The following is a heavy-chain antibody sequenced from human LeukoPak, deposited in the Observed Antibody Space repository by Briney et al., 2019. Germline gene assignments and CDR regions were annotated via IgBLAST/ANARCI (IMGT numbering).Heavy chain of an antibody. V-gene: IGHV4-59*01. J-gene: IGHJ6*03. CDR1: GGSISSYY. D-gene: IGHD1-26*01. Sequence: PSETLSLTCTVPGGSISSYYWSWIRQPPAKGLEWIGYIYYSGSTNYNPSLKSRVTISVDTTKNQFSLKLSSVTAADTAVYYCARQYSGSYGLYSHHSMDVWGKGTTVTISS. CDR3: ARQYSGSYGLYSHHSMDV. CDR2: IYYSGST.